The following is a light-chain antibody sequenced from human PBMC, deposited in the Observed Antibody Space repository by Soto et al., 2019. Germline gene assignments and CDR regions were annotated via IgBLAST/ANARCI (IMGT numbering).Light chain of an antibody. CDR3: QQYAYSPQT. CDR1: QRVGNDF. Sequence: EVVLTQSPGTLSLSPGEGATLSCRASQRVGNDFLAWFQQKPGQAPRLLIYNAFSRATGIPDRFSGSGSGTDFTLTVSRLEPDDFAVYYCQQYAYSPQTFGQGTRLEIK. J-gene: IGKJ5*01. CDR2: NAF. V-gene: IGKV3-20*01.